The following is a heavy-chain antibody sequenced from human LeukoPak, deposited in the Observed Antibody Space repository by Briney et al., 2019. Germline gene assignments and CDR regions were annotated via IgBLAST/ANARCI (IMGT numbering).Heavy chain of an antibody. CDR3: ATVAKTSGYSSSWYGYYFDY. CDR1: GYTLTELS. Sequence: ASVKVSCKVSGYTLTELSMHWVRQAPGKGLEWMGGFDPEDGETIYAQKFQGRVTMTEDTSTDTAYMELSSLRSEDTAVYYCATVAKTSGYSSSWYGYYFDYWGQGTLVTVSS. V-gene: IGHV1-24*01. CDR2: FDPEDGET. J-gene: IGHJ4*02. D-gene: IGHD6-13*01.